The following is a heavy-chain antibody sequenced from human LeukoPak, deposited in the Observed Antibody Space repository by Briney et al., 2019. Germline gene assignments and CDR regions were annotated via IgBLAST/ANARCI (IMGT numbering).Heavy chain of an antibody. CDR3: ARYSRGGYSYYSGLDV. J-gene: IGHJ6*02. V-gene: IGHV4-59*01. D-gene: IGHD3-22*01. CDR1: DGSISTYY. CDR2: VYYTGGT. Sequence: SETLSLTCTVSDGSISTYYWNWIRQPPGKGLEWIGSVYYTGGTNYSPSLKSRVTISVDTSKNQFSLRLISVTAADTAVYYCARYSRGGYSYYSGLDVWGQGTTVTVSS.